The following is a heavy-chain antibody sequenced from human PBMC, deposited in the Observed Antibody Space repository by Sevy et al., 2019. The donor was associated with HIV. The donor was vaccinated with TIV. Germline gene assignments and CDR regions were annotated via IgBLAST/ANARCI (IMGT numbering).Heavy chain of an antibody. V-gene: IGHV4-59*08. D-gene: IGHD2-21*02. CDR1: GGSISSYL. CDR2: MYNTWST. CDR3: ARHQTTAVLYAFDL. Sequence: SETLSLTCTVSGGSISSYLWSWIRQPPGRGLEWSGYMYNTWSTNYNPSLKSRVTISLDTSKNQFSLKLSSVTAADTAVYYCARHQTTAVLYAFDLWGQGTMVTVSS. J-gene: IGHJ3*01.